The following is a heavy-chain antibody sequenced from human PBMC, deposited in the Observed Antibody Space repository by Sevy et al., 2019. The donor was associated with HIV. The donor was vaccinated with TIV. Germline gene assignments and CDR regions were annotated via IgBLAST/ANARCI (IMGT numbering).Heavy chain of an antibody. Sequence: GGSLRLSCTASGFILGYYAMHWVRQAPGKGLEWVAVSSYDGGNIYYADSVQGRFTVSRDNSKKTLYLQMNSLRPEDTAMYYCARDFYEFGDPRGLDYWGQGVLVTVSS. D-gene: IGHD4-17*01. CDR3: ARDFYEFGDPRGLDY. V-gene: IGHV3-30-3*01. CDR2: SSYDGGNI. J-gene: IGHJ4*02. CDR1: GFILGYYA.